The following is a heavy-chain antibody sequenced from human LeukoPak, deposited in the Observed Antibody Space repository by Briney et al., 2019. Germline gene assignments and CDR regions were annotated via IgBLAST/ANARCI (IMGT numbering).Heavy chain of an antibody. Sequence: SETLSLTCTVSGGSISSGSYYWSWIRQPAGQGLEWIGRIYTSGSTNYNPSLKSRVTISVDTSKNQFSLKLSSVTAADTAVYYCARASLKYSYGPIFDYSGKGTLVTVSS. J-gene: IGHJ4*02. CDR2: IYTSGST. CDR3: ARASLKYSYGPIFDY. D-gene: IGHD5-18*01. V-gene: IGHV4-61*02. CDR1: GGSISSGSYY.